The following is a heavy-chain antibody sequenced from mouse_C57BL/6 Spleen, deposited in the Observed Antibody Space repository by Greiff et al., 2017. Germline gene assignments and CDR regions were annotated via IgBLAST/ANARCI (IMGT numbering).Heavy chain of an antibody. CDR1: GYTFTSYW. CDR2: IDPNSGGT. CDR3: ARGRQLRLREGAMDY. D-gene: IGHD3-2*02. Sequence: QVQLQQPGAELVKPGGSVKLSCKASGYTFTSYWMHWVKQRPGRGLEWIGRIDPNSGGTKYNEKFKSKATLTVDKPSSTAYMQLSSLTSEDSAVYYCARGRQLRLREGAMDYWGQGTSVTVSS. J-gene: IGHJ4*01. V-gene: IGHV1-72*01.